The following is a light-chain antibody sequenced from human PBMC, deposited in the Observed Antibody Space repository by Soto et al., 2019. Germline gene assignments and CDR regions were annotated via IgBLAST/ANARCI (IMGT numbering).Light chain of an antibody. Sequence: QSVLTQPPSVSGAPGQRVTISCTGSSSNIGAGYDVHWYQQLPGTAPKLLISGNSNRPSGVPDRFSGSKSGTSASLAITGLHAEDEDDYYCQSYDSSLSGWVFGGGTKLTVL. V-gene: IGLV1-40*01. CDR2: GNS. J-gene: IGLJ3*02. CDR1: SSNIGAGYD. CDR3: QSYDSSLSGWV.